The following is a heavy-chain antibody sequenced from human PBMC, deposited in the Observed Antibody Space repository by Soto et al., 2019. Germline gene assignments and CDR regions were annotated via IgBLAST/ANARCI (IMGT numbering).Heavy chain of an antibody. V-gene: IGHV4-39*01. D-gene: IGHD4-17*01. Sequence: QHPGKGLEWIGSIYYSGSPYYNPSLNSRVTVSVDTSKNQFSLKLSSVTAADTAVYYCSRGRRTAVTIDYWGQGTLVTVS. CDR2: IYYSGSP. J-gene: IGHJ4*02. CDR3: SRGRRTAVTIDY.